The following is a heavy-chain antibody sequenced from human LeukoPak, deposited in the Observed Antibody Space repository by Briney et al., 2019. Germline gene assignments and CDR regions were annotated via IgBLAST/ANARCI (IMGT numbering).Heavy chain of an antibody. CDR2: IKEDGSEK. CDR1: GFTFSRYW. J-gene: IGHJ4*02. V-gene: IGHV3-7*01. CDR3: ARDHLSSSWYGGGDFDY. Sequence: GGSLRLSCAASGFTFSRYWMSWVRQAPGKGLEWMTNIKEDGSEKYYVDSVKGRFTISRDNSKNTLYLQMNSLRAEDTAVYYCARDHLSSSWYGGGDFDYWGQGTLVTVSS. D-gene: IGHD6-13*01.